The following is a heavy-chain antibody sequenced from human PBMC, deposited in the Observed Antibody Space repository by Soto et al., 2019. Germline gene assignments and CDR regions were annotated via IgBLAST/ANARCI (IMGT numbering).Heavy chain of an antibody. Sequence: GGSLRLSCAASGFTFSSYAMSWVRQAPGKGLEWVSAISGSGGSTYYADSVKGRFTISRDNSKNTLYLQMNSLRAEDTAVYYCAKSVPAAMPGYYYYGMDVWGQGTTVTVSS. CDR3: AKSVPAAMPGYYYYGMDV. CDR1: GFTFSSYA. CDR2: ISGSGGST. J-gene: IGHJ6*02. D-gene: IGHD2-2*01. V-gene: IGHV3-23*01.